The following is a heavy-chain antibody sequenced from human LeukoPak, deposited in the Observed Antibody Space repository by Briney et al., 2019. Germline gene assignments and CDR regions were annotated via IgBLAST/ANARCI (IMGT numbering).Heavy chain of an antibody. CDR2: IYTSGST. Sequence: SETLSLTCAVSGGSISSGGYSWSWIRQPAGKGLEWIGRIYTSGSTNYNPSLKSRVTISVDTSKNQFSLKLSSVTAADTAVYYCAGTGVYCSGGSCNFDYWGQGTLVTVSS. J-gene: IGHJ4*02. CDR3: AGTGVYCSGGSCNFDY. D-gene: IGHD2-15*01. CDR1: GGSISSGGYS. V-gene: IGHV4-61*02.